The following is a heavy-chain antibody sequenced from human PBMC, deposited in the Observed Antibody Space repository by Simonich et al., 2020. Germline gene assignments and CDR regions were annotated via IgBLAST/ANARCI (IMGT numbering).Heavy chain of an antibody. J-gene: IGHJ4*02. V-gene: IGHV3-7*01. CDR3: ARNRLDY. CDR1: GFTFSSYW. CDR2: IKQDGSET. Sequence: EVQLVESGGGLVQPGGSLRLSCAASGFTFSSYWMVWVRQAQGKGVEGVDNIKQDGSETYYVDSVKGRFTISRDNAKNTLYLQMNSLRAEDTAVYYCARNRLDYWGQGTLVTVSS.